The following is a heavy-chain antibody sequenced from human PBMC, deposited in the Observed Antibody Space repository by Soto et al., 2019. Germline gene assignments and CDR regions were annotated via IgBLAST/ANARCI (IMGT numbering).Heavy chain of an antibody. J-gene: IGHJ5*02. CDR1: GFTVSSKY. Sequence: EVQLVESGGGLMQPGGSLRLSCAAFGFTVSSKYMNWVSQAPGKGLEWVSIIWSAGLTYYADSVRGRFTISRDISKNILFLQMNNLRAEDSAIYYCARELPPDLWGQGTLVTVSS. CDR3: ARELPPDL. V-gene: IGHV3-53*01. D-gene: IGHD2-15*01. CDR2: IWSAGLT.